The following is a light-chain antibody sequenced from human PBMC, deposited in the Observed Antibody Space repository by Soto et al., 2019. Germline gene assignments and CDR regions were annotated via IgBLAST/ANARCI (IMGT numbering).Light chain of an antibody. V-gene: IGKV3-15*01. J-gene: IGKJ1*01. Sequence: EIVMTQSPVTLSLSPGESATLSCRASQGVSSDLAWFQQKPGQGPRLLIYGASTRATGIPVKFSGSGSGTDFTLTISSLQTEDSAVYRCQQYNSWPRTFGQGTRVEVK. CDR1: QGVSSD. CDR3: QQYNSWPRT. CDR2: GAS.